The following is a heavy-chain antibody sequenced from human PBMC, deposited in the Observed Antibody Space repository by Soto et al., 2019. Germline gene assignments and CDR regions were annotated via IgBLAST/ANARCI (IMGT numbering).Heavy chain of an antibody. D-gene: IGHD3-22*01. CDR2: IIPIFGTA. Sequence: SLKVYCKASGGTFSSYAISWVRQAPGQGLEWMGGIIPIFGTANYAQKFQGRVTITADESTSTAYMELSSLRSEDTAVYYCAREPDSPLTYYYYGMDVWGQGTTVTVSS. CDR3: AREPDSPLTYYYYGMDV. V-gene: IGHV1-69*13. CDR1: GGTFSSYA. J-gene: IGHJ6*02.